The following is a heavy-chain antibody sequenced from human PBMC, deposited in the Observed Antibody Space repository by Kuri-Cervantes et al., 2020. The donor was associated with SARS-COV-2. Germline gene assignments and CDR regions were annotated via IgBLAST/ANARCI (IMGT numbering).Heavy chain of an antibody. J-gene: IGHJ4*02. D-gene: IGHD2-15*01. CDR2: ISSGSDYI. V-gene: IGHV3-21*01. Sequence: GESLKISCVASGFTFRSYGVTWVRQAPGRGLEWVSFISSGSDYIYYADSVKGRFSVSRDNAENSLSLQMNSLTAGDTAVYYCARDRGYCDGGGCYSTGFSFDYWGQGALVTVSS. CDR1: GFTFRSYG. CDR3: ARDRGYCDGGGCYSTGFSFDY.